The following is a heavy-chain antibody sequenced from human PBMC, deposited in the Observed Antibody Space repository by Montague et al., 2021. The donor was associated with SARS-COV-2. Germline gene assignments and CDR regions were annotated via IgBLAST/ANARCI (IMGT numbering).Heavy chain of an antibody. CDR2: FYSVGST. V-gene: IGHV4-59*01. J-gene: IGHJ3*02. CDR3: ARETMTADAFDI. Sequence: SETLSLTCTASGASISSSDWGWIRQSPGKGLEWIGYFYSVGSTDYNPSLKSRVTISRDTSKNQFSLKVRSVTAADTAIYYCARETMTADAFDIWGQGTMATVSS. D-gene: IGHD1-14*01. CDR1: GASISSSD.